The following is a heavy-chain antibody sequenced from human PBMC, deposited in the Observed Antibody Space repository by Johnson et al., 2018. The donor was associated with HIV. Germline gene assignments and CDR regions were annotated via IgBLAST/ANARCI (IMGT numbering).Heavy chain of an antibody. CDR1: GFTFSDYY. J-gene: IGHJ3*02. CDR3: ARYHYYDSRLNDAFDI. D-gene: IGHD3-22*01. V-gene: IGHV3-11*04. Sequence: QVPLVESGGGFVKPGGSLRLSCAASGFTFSDYYMSWIRQAPGKGLEWVSHISSSGSTIYYEDSVKGRFTISRDNAKNSLYLQMNSLRAEDTAVYYCARYHYYDSRLNDAFDIWGQGTMVTVSS. CDR2: ISSSGSTI.